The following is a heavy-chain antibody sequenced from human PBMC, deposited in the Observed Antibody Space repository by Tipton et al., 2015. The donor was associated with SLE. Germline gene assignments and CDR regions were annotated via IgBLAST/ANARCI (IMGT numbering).Heavy chain of an antibody. CDR3: ARGGYYDSSGYFDY. CDR1: GGSISSYY. Sequence: LSLTCTVSGGSISSYYWSWIRQPPGKGLEWIGYIYHSGSTYYNPSLKSRVTISVDRSKNQFSLKLSSVTAADTAVYYCARGGYYDSSGYFDYWGQGTLVTVSS. D-gene: IGHD3-22*01. V-gene: IGHV4-59*12. J-gene: IGHJ4*02. CDR2: IYHSGST.